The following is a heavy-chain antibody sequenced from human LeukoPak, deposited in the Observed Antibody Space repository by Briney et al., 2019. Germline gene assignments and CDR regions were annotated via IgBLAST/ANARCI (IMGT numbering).Heavy chain of an antibody. Sequence: PSETLSLTCTVSGGSISSYYWSWIRQPPGKGLEWIGYIYYSGSTNYNPSLKSRVTISVDPSKNQFSLKLSSVTAADTAVYYCARRGLRGGYFDYWGQGTLVTVSS. D-gene: IGHD3-10*01. CDR1: GGSISSYY. J-gene: IGHJ4*02. V-gene: IGHV4-59*01. CDR3: ARRGLRGGYFDY. CDR2: IYYSGST.